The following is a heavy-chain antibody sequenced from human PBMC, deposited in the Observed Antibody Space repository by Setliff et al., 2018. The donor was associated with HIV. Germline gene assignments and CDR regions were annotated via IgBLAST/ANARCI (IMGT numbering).Heavy chain of an antibody. CDR1: GFNFKNAW. D-gene: IGHD7-27*01. CDR2: IKSRVDGETT. J-gene: IGHJ3*02. Sequence: LGESLRLSCAGSGFNFKNAWMSWVRQAPGKGLEWVGRIKSRVDGETTAYAAPLKGRFTISRDDSKNTPYLQMDSLSTEDTAVYYCILLGMHGALNIWGQGTMVTVSS. V-gene: IGHV3-15*01. CDR3: ILLGMHGALNI.